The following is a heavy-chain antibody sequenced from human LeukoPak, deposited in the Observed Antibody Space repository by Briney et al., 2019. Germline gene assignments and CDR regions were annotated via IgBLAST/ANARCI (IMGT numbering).Heavy chain of an antibody. V-gene: IGHV1-69*05. D-gene: IGHD5-24*01. J-gene: IGHJ4*02. CDR3: ARNLQSQNNFDY. CDR2: IIPIFGTA. CDR1: GGTFSSYA. Sequence: ASVKVSCKASGGTFSSYAISWVRQAPGQGLEWMGRIIPIFGTANYAQKLQGRVTMTTDTSTSTAYMELRSLRSDDTAVYYCARNLQSQNNFDYWGQGTLVTVSS.